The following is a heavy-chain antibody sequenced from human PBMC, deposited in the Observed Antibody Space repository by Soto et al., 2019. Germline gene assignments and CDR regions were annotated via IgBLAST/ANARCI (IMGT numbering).Heavy chain of an antibody. CDR3: AKGLAAAGDVDYYYGMDG. Sequence: GWSLRLSCAASGFTFSSCAMSWVRQAPGKGLEWVSVISGSGASTYYADSVKGRFSISRDNSKNTLYLQVNSLRAEDTAVYYCAKGLAAAGDVDYYYGMDGWGHGTTVTVSS. CDR1: GFTFSSCA. CDR2: ISGSGAST. D-gene: IGHD6-13*01. V-gene: IGHV3-23*01. J-gene: IGHJ6*02.